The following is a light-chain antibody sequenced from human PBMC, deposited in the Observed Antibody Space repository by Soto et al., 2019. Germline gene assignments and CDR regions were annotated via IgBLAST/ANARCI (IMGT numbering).Light chain of an antibody. CDR1: SSNIGAGYD. CDR3: QSYDSSLSVHVV. CDR2: GNK. Sequence: QSVLTQQPSVSGAPGQRVTISCTGNSSNIGAGYDVDWYQLLPGTAPKVLIYGNKNRPSGVPERFSGSRSGASASLAITGLQAEDEADYYCQSYDSSLSVHVVFGGGTKLTVL. V-gene: IGLV1-40*01. J-gene: IGLJ2*01.